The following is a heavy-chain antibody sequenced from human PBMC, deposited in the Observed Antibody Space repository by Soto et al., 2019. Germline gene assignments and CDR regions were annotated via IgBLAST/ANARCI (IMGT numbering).Heavy chain of an antibody. D-gene: IGHD1-1*01. Sequence: ITLKESGPTLVRPSQTRTLTCTFSGFSLSTSGVGVGWIRQPPGKALEWLALIYWDDDKRYRPSLKSRLTITKDTSKNQVVLTLTNVDPVDTATYYCAHRAATTDSYYFDYWGQGTLITVSS. CDR3: AHRAATTDSYYFDY. CDR2: IYWDDDK. V-gene: IGHV2-5*02. CDR1: GFSLSTSGVG. J-gene: IGHJ4*02.